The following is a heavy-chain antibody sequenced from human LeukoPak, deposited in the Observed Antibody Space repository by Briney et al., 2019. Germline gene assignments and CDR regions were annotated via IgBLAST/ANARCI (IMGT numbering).Heavy chain of an antibody. CDR2: IYTSGST. CDR1: GGSISSGSYC. Sequence: SETLSLTCTVSGGSISSGSYCWSWIRQPAGKGLEWIGRIYTSGSTNYNPSLKSRVTISVDTSKNQFSLKLSSVTAADTAVYYCARGHYSSGWYRGFDYWGQGTLVTVSS. CDR3: ARGHYSSGWYRGFDY. J-gene: IGHJ4*02. D-gene: IGHD6-19*01. V-gene: IGHV4-61*02.